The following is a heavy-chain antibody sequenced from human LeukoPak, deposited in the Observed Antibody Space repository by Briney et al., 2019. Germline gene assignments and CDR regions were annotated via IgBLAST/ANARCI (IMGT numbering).Heavy chain of an antibody. CDR2: IKHDGSEK. Sequence: GGSLRLSCAASGFIFTNFFMSWVRQAPGMGLEWVASIKHDGSEKYYVDSVRGRFTISRDNTKNLLYLQMSSLRAEDTAVYYCATDRGWRTSGYYLYYFEYWGQGTLVTFSS. V-gene: IGHV3-7*01. CDR3: ATDRGWRTSGYYLYYFEY. CDR1: GFIFTNFF. J-gene: IGHJ4*02. D-gene: IGHD3-3*01.